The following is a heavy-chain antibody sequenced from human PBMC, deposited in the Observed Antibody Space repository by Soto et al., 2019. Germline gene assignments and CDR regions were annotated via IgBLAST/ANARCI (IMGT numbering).Heavy chain of an antibody. V-gene: IGHV3-23*01. CDR1: GITFSTYA. CDR3: AADYLRHNSLNGYYYSYGMDV. CDR2: IGSNGADK. J-gene: IGHJ6*02. Sequence: GSLRLSCAASGITFSTYAMSWVRRAPGKGLEWVSTIGSNGADKQYADFVKGRFTVSRDSSKSTLSLQMNSLRAEDTAVYYCAADYLRHNSLNGYYYSYGMDVWGQGTTVTVSS. D-gene: IGHD4-17*01.